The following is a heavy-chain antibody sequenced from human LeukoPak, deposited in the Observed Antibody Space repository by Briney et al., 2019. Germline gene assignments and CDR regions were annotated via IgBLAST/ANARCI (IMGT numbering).Heavy chain of an antibody. CDR1: GGSISSYY. CDR3: ARDRLPTYYYYYMDV. D-gene: IGHD5/OR15-5a*01. J-gene: IGHJ6*03. Sequence: ETLSLTCTVSGGSISSYYWSWVRQAPGKGLEWVANIKQDGSEKYYVDSVKGRFTISRDNAKNSLYLQMNSLRAEDTAVYYCARDRLPTYYYYYMDVWGKGTTVTVSS. V-gene: IGHV3-7*01. CDR2: IKQDGSEK.